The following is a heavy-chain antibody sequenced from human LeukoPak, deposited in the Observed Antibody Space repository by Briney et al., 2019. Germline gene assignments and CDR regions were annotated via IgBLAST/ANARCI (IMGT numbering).Heavy chain of an antibody. CDR3: ARDLHPYYYDSSGYYY. J-gene: IGHJ4*02. D-gene: IGHD3-22*01. V-gene: IGHV1-18*01. CDR1: GYTFTSYG. Sequence: GASVKVSCKASGYTFTSYGISWVRQAPGQGLEWMGWISAYNGNTNYAQKLQGRVTMTTDTSTSIAYMELRSLRSDDTAVYYRARDLHPYYYDSSGYYYWGQGTLVTVSS. CDR2: ISAYNGNT.